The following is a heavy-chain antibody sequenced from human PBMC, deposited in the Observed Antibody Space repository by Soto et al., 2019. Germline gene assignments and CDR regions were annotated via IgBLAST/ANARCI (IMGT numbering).Heavy chain of an antibody. Sequence: QVQLVQSGAEVKKPGSSVKVSCKASGGTFSSYTISWVRQAPGQGLEWMGRIIPILGIANYAQKFQGRVTITADKSANKTYMDLSSLRSEETGLDYCANAAETHFYFFRLDGWGQGTPVNVSS. J-gene: IGHJ6*01. V-gene: IGHV1-69*02. CDR3: ANAAETHFYFFRLDG. CDR1: GGTFSSYT. D-gene: IGHD2-15*01. CDR2: IIPILGIA.